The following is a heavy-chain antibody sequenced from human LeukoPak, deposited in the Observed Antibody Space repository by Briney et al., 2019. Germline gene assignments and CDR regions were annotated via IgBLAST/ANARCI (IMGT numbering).Heavy chain of an antibody. D-gene: IGHD2-2*01. CDR3: TARYCRSTSCYGEYFQR. J-gene: IGHJ1*01. CDR2: IKSKTDGGTT. CDR1: GFTFSNAW. Sequence: GGSLRLSCAASGFTFSNAWMSWVRQAPGKGLEWVGRIKSKTDGGTTDYAAPVKGRFTISRDDSKNTLYLQMNSLKTEDTAVYYCTARYCRSTSCYGEYFQRWGQGTLVTVSS. V-gene: IGHV3-15*01.